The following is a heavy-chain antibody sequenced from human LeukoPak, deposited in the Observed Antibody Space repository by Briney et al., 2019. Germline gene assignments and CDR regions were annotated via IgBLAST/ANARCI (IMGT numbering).Heavy chain of an antibody. V-gene: IGHV4-59*12. CDR1: GDSIRSDY. D-gene: IGHD5-18*01. J-gene: IGHJ6*02. CDR2: VYYSGST. Sequence: SETLSLTCTVSGDSIRSDYWSWIRQPPGKGLEWIGYVYYSGSTQYNPSLKSRVTISVDTSKNQFSLKLSSVTAADTAVYYCARGQEWIQLWYGGHWSYYYGMDVWGQGTTVTVSS. CDR3: ARGQEWIQLWYGGHWSYYYGMDV.